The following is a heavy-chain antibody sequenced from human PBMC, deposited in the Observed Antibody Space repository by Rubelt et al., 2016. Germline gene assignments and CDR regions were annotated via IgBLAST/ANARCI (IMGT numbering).Heavy chain of an antibody. CDR2: ISSRSGSI. D-gene: IGHD2-21*01. J-gene: IGHJ4*02. CDR3: TQNTGDN. Sequence: EVQLVASGGGLVQPGGSLRLSCAASGFTFSSYTMNWVRQAPGKGLEWVSSISSRSGSIYYADSVKGRFTISRDNAKSSLYLQMNSLRVEDTAVDYCTQNTGDNWGQGTLFTVSS. V-gene: IGHV3-21*01. CDR1: GFTFSSYT.